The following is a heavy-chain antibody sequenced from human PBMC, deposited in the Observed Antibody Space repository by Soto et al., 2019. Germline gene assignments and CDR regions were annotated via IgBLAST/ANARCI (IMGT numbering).Heavy chain of an antibody. CDR1: GGTFSSYA. Sequence: ASVKCSCKASGGTFSSYAISWVRQAPGQGLEWMGGIIPIFGTANYAQKFQGRVTITADESTSTAYMELSSLRSEDTAVYYCACRDSYNIGAFDIWGQGTMVSVSS. CDR2: IIPIFGTA. CDR3: ACRDSYNIGAFDI. D-gene: IGHD3-9*01. V-gene: IGHV1-69*13. J-gene: IGHJ3*02.